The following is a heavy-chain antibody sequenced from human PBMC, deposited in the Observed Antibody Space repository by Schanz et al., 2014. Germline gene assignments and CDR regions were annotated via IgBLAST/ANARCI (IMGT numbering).Heavy chain of an antibody. Sequence: QVQLVESGGGLVKPGGSLRLSCAASGFTFSDYYMSWIRQAPGKGLEWVSYISSSGSYTNYADSVKGRFTTSRDNGKKSMYLQMNSQRAEDTAVYYCARLGSSSWYPRYWGQGTLVTVSS. CDR3: ARLGSSSWYPRY. D-gene: IGHD6-13*01. CDR1: GFTFSDYY. J-gene: IGHJ4*02. V-gene: IGHV3-11*05. CDR2: ISSSGSYT.